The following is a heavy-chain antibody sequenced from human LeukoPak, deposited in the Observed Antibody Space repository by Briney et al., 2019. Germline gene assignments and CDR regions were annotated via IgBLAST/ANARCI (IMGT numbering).Heavy chain of an antibody. V-gene: IGHV1-2*02. CDR1: GYTFTGYY. J-gene: IGHJ6*03. CDR3: ARATQESYGFTMVRGVIRNYYYYYMDV. D-gene: IGHD3-10*01. CDR2: INPDSGGT. Sequence: ASVKVSCKASGYTFTGYYIHWVRQAPGQGLEWLGWINPDSGGTNYAQKFQGRVTMTTDTSTSTAYMELRSLRSDDTAVYYCARATQESYGFTMVRGVIRNYYYYYMDVWGKGTTVTVSS.